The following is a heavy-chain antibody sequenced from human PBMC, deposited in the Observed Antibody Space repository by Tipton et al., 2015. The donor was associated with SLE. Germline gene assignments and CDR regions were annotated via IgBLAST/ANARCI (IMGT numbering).Heavy chain of an antibody. CDR1: GYSISSGYY. CDR3: ARVVSGSLDY. D-gene: IGHD3-3*01. V-gene: IGHV4-38-2*02. J-gene: IGHJ4*02. CDR2: INHSGST. Sequence: TLSLTCTVSGYSISSGYYWSWIRQPPGKGLEWIGEINHSGSTNYNPSLKSRATISVDTSKNQFSLKLKSVTAADTAVYYCARVVSGSLDYWGQGTLVTVSS.